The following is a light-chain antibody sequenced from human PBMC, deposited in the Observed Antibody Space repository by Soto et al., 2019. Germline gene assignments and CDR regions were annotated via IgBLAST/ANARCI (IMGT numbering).Light chain of an antibody. CDR2: DAS. V-gene: IGKV1-39*01. CDR3: QQSYSTPWT. J-gene: IGKJ1*01. Sequence: DIQMTQSPSYLSASVGDRVTITCLASQSISSYLNWYQQKPGKAPKLLIYDASSLQSGVPSRFCGSGSGTDFTLTVSSLQPEDFAIYFCQQSYSTPWTFGHGTKVDIK. CDR1: QSISSY.